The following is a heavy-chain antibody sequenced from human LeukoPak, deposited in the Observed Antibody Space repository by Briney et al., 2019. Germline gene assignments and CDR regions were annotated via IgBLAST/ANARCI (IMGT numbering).Heavy chain of an antibody. CDR1: GYTLTELS. CDR3: ARGRKVLLWFGELLGEYFDY. D-gene: IGHD3-10*01. Sequence: ASVKVSCKVSGYTLTELSMHWVRQAPGKGLEWMGGFDPEDGETIYAQKFQGRVTMTEDTSTDTAYMELSSLRSEDTAVYYCARGRKVLLWFGELLGEYFDYWGQGTLVTVSS. J-gene: IGHJ4*02. V-gene: IGHV1-24*01. CDR2: FDPEDGET.